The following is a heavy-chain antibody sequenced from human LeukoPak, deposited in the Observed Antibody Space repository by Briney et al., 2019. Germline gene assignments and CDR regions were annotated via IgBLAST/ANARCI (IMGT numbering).Heavy chain of an antibody. CDR2: IRSKAYGGTA. V-gene: IGHV3-49*05. D-gene: IGHD3-9*01. CDR1: GLTFGDHS. Sequence: NPGGSLRLSCTASGLTFGDHSVSWFRQAPGKGLEWGGFIRSKAYGGTAEYAASVKGRFTISRDDSKSVAYLQMDSLKTEDTAVYYCTREIRYFDWFQADYWGQGTLVTVSS. J-gene: IGHJ4*02. CDR3: TREIRYFDWFQADY.